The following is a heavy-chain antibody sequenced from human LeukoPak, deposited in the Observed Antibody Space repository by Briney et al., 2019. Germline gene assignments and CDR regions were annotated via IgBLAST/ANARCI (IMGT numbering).Heavy chain of an antibody. CDR3: ARVGSGYDFFDY. J-gene: IGHJ4*02. V-gene: IGHV4-4*07. D-gene: IGHD3/OR15-3a*01. Sequence: SETLSLTCTVSNGSISSYYWSWIRQPAGKGLEWLGRVYSSGSTKYNPSLESRVTMSVDTSKNQFSLKLNFVTAADTAVYYCARVGSGYDFFDYWGQGTLVTVSS. CDR1: NGSISSYY. CDR2: VYSSGST.